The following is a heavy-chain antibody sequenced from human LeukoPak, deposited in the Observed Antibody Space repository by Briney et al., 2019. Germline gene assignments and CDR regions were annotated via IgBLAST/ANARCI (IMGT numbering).Heavy chain of an antibody. Sequence: SETXSLTCTVSGGSISSADYYWSWIRQPPGKGLEWIGYIYYSGSTYYNPSLNSRFTISIATSKTQFSLKMNSVTAADTAVYYCARGSDRFGPWGQGTLVTVSS. CDR2: IYYSGST. CDR1: GGSISSADYY. J-gene: IGHJ5*02. CDR3: ARGSDRFGP. V-gene: IGHV4-30-4*08. D-gene: IGHD6-25*01.